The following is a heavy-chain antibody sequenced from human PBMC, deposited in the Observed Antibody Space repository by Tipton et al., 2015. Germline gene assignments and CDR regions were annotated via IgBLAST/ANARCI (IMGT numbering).Heavy chain of an antibody. CDR2: IYPGDSDA. D-gene: IGHD2-8*01. CDR1: GYSFSNFW. Sequence: VQLVQPGAEVKKPGESLKISCKASGYSFSNFWIAWVRQMPGKGLEWMGIIYPGDSDAKYSPSFQGQVTISVDKSINSAYLQWSSLKASDTAIYYCARQPLVYAINGWLDSWGQGTLVTVSS. J-gene: IGHJ5*01. CDR3: ARQPLVYAINGWLDS. V-gene: IGHV5-51*01.